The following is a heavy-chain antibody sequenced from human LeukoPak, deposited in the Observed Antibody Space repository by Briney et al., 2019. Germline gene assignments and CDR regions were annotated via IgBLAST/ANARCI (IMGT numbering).Heavy chain of an antibody. Sequence: ASVKVSFKASGYTFTDYYMHWVRQAPGQGLEGMGWINPNSGGTNYAQKLQGRVTITTDTSTSTAYMELRSLRSDDTAVYYCARLPTYYYYMDVWGKGTTVTASS. CDR3: ARLPTYYYYMDV. V-gene: IGHV1-2*02. CDR1: GYTFTDYY. CDR2: INPNSGGT. J-gene: IGHJ6*03.